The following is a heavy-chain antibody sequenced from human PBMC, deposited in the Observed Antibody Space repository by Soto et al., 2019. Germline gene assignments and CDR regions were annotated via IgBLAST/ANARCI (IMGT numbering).Heavy chain of an antibody. J-gene: IGHJ6*04. Sequence: QVQLVQSGAEMKEPGSSVKVSCKTSGGTFSSSAISWLRQAPGQGLEWMGGIIPLFRTPDYAQKFQGRVTIAADESTSTAYMELSSLRSEATAVYYCARDNDRLQLGGNYYYILDVWGEGTAFTVSS. D-gene: IGHD4-4*01. CDR1: GGTFSSSA. CDR3: ARDNDRLQLGGNYYYILDV. V-gene: IGHV1-69*12. CDR2: IIPLFRTP.